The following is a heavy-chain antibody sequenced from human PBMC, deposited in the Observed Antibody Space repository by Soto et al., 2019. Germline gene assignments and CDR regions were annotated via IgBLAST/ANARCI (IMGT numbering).Heavy chain of an antibody. CDR1: ESIFRNYW. Sequence: GGSLRLSCAASESIFRNYWMGWVRQAPGKGLEWVGKINEDGSETHYVDSVKGRFTISRDNAKNSLYLQMNSLRAEDTAVYYCARDPEFGASDYWGQGTLVTVSS. D-gene: IGHD3-10*01. V-gene: IGHV3-7*01. CDR2: INEDGSET. J-gene: IGHJ4*02. CDR3: ARDPEFGASDY.